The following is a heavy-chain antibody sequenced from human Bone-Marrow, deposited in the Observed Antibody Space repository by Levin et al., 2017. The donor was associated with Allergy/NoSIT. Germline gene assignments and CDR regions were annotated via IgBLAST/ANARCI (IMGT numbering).Heavy chain of an antibody. J-gene: IGHJ4*02. CDR2: INWSGGST. CDR1: GFTFADYG. CDR3: ARERGGEYFDF. V-gene: IGHV3-20*01. Sequence: GESLKISCAASGFTFADYGMAWVRQRPGKGLEWVSTINWSGGSTTYADSVQGRFTISRDNAKNSLYLQLDSLRAEDTAFYHCARERGGEYFDFWGQGTLVTFSS. D-gene: IGHD2-15*01.